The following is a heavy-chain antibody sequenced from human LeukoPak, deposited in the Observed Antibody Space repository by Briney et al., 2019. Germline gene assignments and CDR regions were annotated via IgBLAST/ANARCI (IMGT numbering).Heavy chain of an antibody. CDR1: GLIFIGYG. V-gene: IGHV3-30*02. CDR3: AKEGAASWDVDV. J-gene: IGHJ6*04. CDR2: IRPDGHNK. Sequence: GGSLRLSCAASGLIFIGYGMHWVRQAPGKGPELVAFIRPDGHNKYYADSVKGRFTISRDNSKNTVDLQMNSLRGDDTAMYYCAKEGAASWDVDVWGKGTTVTVSS. D-gene: IGHD3-3*02.